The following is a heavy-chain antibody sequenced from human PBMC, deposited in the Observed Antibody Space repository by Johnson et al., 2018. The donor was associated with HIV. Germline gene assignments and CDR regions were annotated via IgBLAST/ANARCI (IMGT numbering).Heavy chain of an antibody. CDR1: GFTVSSNY. D-gene: IGHD1-14*01. CDR2: SGSGGST. J-gene: IGHJ3*01. Sequence: VQLVESGGGLVQPGGSLRLSCAGTGFTVSSNYMYWVRQAPGKGLEWVSSISGSGGSTYYADSVKGRFTISRDNSRNTLYLQMNSLRAEDTTVYFCAIMSAPEDADAFDFWGQGTMVTVSS. V-gene: IGHV3-66*02. CDR3: AIMSAPEDADAFDF.